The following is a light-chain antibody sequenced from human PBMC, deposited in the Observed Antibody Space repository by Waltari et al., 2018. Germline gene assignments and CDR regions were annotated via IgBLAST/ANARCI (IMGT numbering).Light chain of an antibody. Sequence: QSALTQSASVSGSPGQSITISCTGTSSDVGGYNHVSWYQQHPGKAPKLMISDVTNRTSGVSNRFSGFKSGNTASLTISGLQDEDEADYYCSSYTSSSALVFGGGTKLTVL. J-gene: IGLJ2*01. CDR3: SSYTSSSALV. V-gene: IGLV2-14*03. CDR2: DVT. CDR1: SSDVGGYNH.